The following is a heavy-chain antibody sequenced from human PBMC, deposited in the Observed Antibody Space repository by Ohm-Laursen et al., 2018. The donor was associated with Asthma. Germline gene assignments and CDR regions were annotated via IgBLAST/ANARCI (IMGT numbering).Heavy chain of an antibody. D-gene: IGHD2-15*01. V-gene: IGHV3-53*01. CDR3: ARDYRSGGSCYLDY. CDR1: GFTVSSNY. Sequence: SLRLSCAASGFTVSSNYMSWVRQAPGKGLEWVSVIYSGGSTYYADSVKGRFTISRDNPKNTLHLQMNSLRAEDTAVYYCARDYRSGGSCYLDYWGQGTLVTVSS. J-gene: IGHJ4*02. CDR2: IYSGGST.